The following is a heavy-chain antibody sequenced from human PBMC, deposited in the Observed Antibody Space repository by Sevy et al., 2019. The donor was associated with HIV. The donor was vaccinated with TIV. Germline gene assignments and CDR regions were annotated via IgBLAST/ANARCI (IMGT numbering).Heavy chain of an antibody. CDR3: ARRLYGDYSDAFDI. CDR2: ISYSGNT. Sequence: SETLSLTCTVPGGSISSSDYYWSWIRQPPGKGLEWIGYISYSGNTYYSPSLKSRVTISGDTSQNQFSLKLGSVTAADTAVYCCARRLYGDYSDAFDIWGQGTVVTVSS. V-gene: IGHV4-30-4*01. D-gene: IGHD4-17*01. CDR1: GGSISSSDYY. J-gene: IGHJ3*02.